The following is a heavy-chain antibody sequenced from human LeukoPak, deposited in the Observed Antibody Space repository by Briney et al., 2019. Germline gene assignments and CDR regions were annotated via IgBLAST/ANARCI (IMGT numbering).Heavy chain of an antibody. D-gene: IGHD1-20*01. V-gene: IGHV3-64*01. J-gene: IGHJ4*02. Sequence: GGSLRLSCAASGFTFSSLVMHWVRQAPGKGLEFVSAISSIGGSKIYANSVKGRFIIPRNNSRNTLYLQMGSLKAEDMAVYYWARGVFGVARTTYRYWGQRSLVT. CDR2: ISSIGGSK. CDR3: ARGVFGVARTTYRY. CDR1: GFTFSSLV.